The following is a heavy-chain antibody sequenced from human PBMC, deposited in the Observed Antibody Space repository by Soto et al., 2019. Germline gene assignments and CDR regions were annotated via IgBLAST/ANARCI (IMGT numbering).Heavy chain of an antibody. V-gene: IGHV3-15*01. CDR1: GFTFSNAW. J-gene: IGHJ2*01. Sequence: EVQLVESGGGLLKPGGSLRLTCAGSGFTFSNAWMSWVRQAPGKGLEWVARIKSKSDGETPDYDAPVKGRFTILRDDSKNTVFLQMNSLKTEDPAVYHCTTGWYFDLWGRGTLVTVSS. CDR3: TTGWYFDL. CDR2: IKSKSDGETP.